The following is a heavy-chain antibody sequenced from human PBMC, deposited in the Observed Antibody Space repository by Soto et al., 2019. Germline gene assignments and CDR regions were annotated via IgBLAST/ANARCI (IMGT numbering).Heavy chain of an antibody. CDR1: GFTFSNSW. J-gene: IGHJ4*02. V-gene: IGHV3-7*01. D-gene: IGHD2-2*01. CDR3: ARMVWGYVSH. Sequence: EVLLVESGGDLVQPGGSLRLSCAASGFTFSNSWMGWVRQAPGEGLHWVANIKQDGSEKYYVDSVEGRFTISRDNAKNSLHLQMNSLRGEDTGLYFCARMVWGYVSHWGQGTLVTVSS. CDR2: IKQDGSEK.